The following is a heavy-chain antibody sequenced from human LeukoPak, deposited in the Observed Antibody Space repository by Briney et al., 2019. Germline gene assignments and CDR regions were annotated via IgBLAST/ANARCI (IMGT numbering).Heavy chain of an antibody. CDR1: GFIFINHD. V-gene: IGHV3-23*01. Sequence: GGSLRLSCVGSGFIFINHDMTWVRQAPGKGLEWVSSISASGDRTYFAESVKGRFTISRDNSKNTMDLQMNSLRVEDTAIYYCAKDMGYRGVGATPDSWGQGTLVTVSS. D-gene: IGHD1-26*01. CDR2: ISASGDRT. CDR3: AKDMGYRGVGATPDS. J-gene: IGHJ4*02.